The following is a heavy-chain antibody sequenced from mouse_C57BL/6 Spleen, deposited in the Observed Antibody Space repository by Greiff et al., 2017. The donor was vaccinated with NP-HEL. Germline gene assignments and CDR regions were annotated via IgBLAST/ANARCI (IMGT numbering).Heavy chain of an antibody. CDR1: GFTFSDYG. J-gene: IGHJ3*01. D-gene: IGHD3-2*02. CDR3: AREGTAQATAWFAY. Sequence: EVKLVESGGGLVKPGGSLKLSCAASGFTFSDYGMHWVRQAPEKGLEWVAYISSGSSTIYYADTVKGRFTISRDNAKNTLFLQMTSLRSEDTAMYYCAREGTAQATAWFAYWGQGTLVTVSA. V-gene: IGHV5-17*01. CDR2: ISSGSSTI.